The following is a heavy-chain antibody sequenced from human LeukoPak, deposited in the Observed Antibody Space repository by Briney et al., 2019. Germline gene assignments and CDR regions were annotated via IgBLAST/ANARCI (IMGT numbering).Heavy chain of an antibody. CDR2: ISGSGDIT. CDR3: AKATYSSGWNLYFDY. CDR1: GFTFSIYA. J-gene: IGHJ4*02. Sequence: GGSLRLSCAASGFTFSIYAMNWVRQAPGKGLEWVSVISGSGDITYYADSVKGRFTISRDNSKNTLYLQMNSLRAEDTAVYYCAKATYSSGWNLYFDYWGQGTLVTVSS. D-gene: IGHD6-25*01. V-gene: IGHV3-23*01.